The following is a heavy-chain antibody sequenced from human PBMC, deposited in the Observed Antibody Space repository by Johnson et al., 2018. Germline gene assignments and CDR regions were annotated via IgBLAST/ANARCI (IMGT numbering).Heavy chain of an antibody. CDR2: ISSSSSYI. CDR3: AREKKQWRGYYYYYMDV. J-gene: IGHJ6*03. D-gene: IGHD6-19*01. Sequence: VQLVQSGGGLVKPGGSLRLSCAASGFTFSSYSMNWVRQAPGKGLEWVSSISSSSSYIYYADSVKGRFTIPRDNAKNSLDVQMNSLRAEDTAGDYCAREKKQWRGYYYYYMDVWGKGTTVTFAS. V-gene: IGHV3-21*01. CDR1: GFTFSSYS.